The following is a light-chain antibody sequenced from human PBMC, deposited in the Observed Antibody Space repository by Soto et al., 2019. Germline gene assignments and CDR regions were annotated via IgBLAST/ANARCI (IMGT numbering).Light chain of an antibody. J-gene: IGKJ1*01. CDR1: QSLLDSDDGNTY. CDR2: MVY. CDR3: MQAAYWPWT. V-gene: IGKV2-30*01. Sequence: DIVMTQTPLSLPVTPGEPASISCRSSQSLLDSDDGNTYLTWFHQRPGQSPRRLIYMVYNRDSGVPDRFSGSGSGTDFTLKIRRVEAEDVGVYYCMQAAYWPWTFGQGTKVDIK.